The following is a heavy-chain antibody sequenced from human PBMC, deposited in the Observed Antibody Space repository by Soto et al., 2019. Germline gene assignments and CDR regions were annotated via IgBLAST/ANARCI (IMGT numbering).Heavy chain of an antibody. CDR2: INAANGDT. CDR1: GYAFTRYG. J-gene: IGHJ5*02. D-gene: IGHD6-13*01. CDR3: VRRHVSATGIDWFDP. V-gene: IGHV1-3*01. Sequence: SVKVSCKASGYAFTRYGIRWVRQAPVQRLEWMGWINAANGDTKYAPKFQGRVTITRDTSASTAYMELSSLRSEDTAVYYCVRRHVSATGIDWFDPWGQGTLVPVSS.